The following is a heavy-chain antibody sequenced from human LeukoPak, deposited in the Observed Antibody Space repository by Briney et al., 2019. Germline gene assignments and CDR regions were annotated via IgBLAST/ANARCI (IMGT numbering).Heavy chain of an antibody. J-gene: IGHJ4*02. CDR3: AKCGNSGCHLIDY. CDR1: GFTFSSYE. V-gene: IGHV3-48*03. D-gene: IGHD5-12*01. Sequence: GGSLRLSCAASGFTFSSYEMNWVRQAPGKGLEWVSFISNNGDIITYVDSVKGRFTISRDNSKSTLYLQMDSLRAEDTAVYYCAKCGNSGCHLIDYWGQGTLVTVSS. CDR2: ISNNGDII.